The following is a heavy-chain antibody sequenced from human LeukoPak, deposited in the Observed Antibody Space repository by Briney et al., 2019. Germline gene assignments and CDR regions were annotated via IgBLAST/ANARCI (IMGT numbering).Heavy chain of an antibody. Sequence: SETLSLTCTVSGGSISSGGYYWSWIRQRPGKGLEWIGYVYSSGSTNYNPSLVSRVTISLDTSKNQFSLKLSSVTAADTAVYYCARGPASFDYWGQGTLATVSS. V-gene: IGHV4-31*03. CDR2: VYSSGST. D-gene: IGHD1-14*01. CDR1: GGSISSGGYY. CDR3: ARGPASFDY. J-gene: IGHJ4*02.